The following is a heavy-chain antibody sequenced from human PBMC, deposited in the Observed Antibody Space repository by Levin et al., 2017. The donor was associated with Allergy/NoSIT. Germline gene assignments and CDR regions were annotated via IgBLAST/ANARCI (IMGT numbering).Heavy chain of an antibody. D-gene: IGHD2/OR15-2a*01. J-gene: IGHJ3*02. V-gene: IGHV3-20*01. Sequence: SCAASGFTFDDYGMSWVRQAPGKGLEWVSGINWNGGSTGYADSVQGRLTISRDNAKNSLYLQMNSLRPEDPALYHCARHRFTMNIHDGFDIWGQGTMVIVSS. CDR1: GFTFDDYG. CDR3: ARHRFTMNIHDGFDI. CDR2: INWNGGST.